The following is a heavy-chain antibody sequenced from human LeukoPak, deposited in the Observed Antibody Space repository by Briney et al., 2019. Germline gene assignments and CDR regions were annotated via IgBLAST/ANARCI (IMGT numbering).Heavy chain of an antibody. CDR1: GYTFSTYS. CDR2: INPSGGTT. V-gene: IGHV1-46*01. J-gene: IGHJ4*02. D-gene: IGHD3-10*01. Sequence: GASVKVTCKAFGYTFSTYSMHWVRQALEQGLEWMGIINPSGGTTTYAQKFQGRVTMTRDMSTSTVYMELNSLRSDDTAVYYCATTSGSYRPFDYWGQGTLVTVSS. CDR3: ATTSGSYRPFDY.